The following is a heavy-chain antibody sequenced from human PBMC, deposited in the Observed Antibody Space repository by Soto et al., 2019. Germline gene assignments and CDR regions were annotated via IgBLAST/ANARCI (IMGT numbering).Heavy chain of an antibody. Sequence: DVQLVESGGGLVQPGGSLTLSCAGSGFTVTSKYMSWVRQAPGKGLEWVSLIQRGGSTFYADSVKGRFSISRDNSKNTVYLQMNSLRAEDTAVYYCARDHVHCSGGRCYGVPMDAWGKGTTVTVSS. V-gene: IGHV3-66*01. D-gene: IGHD2-15*01. CDR2: IQRGGST. J-gene: IGHJ6*03. CDR1: GFTVTSKY. CDR3: ARDHVHCSGGRCYGVPMDA.